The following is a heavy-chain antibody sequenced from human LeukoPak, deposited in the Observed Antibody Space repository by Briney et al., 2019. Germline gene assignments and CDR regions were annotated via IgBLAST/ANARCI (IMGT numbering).Heavy chain of an antibody. D-gene: IGHD5-12*01. Sequence: GASVKVSCKASGYTFTSYGLSWVRQAPGQGLEWMGWISAYNGNTNYAQKLQGRVTMTTDTSTSTDYMELRSLRSDDTAVYYCARTGDIVATGYMDVWGKGTTVTVSS. CDR3: ARTGDIVATGYMDV. CDR2: ISAYNGNT. V-gene: IGHV1-18*01. CDR1: GYTFTSYG. J-gene: IGHJ6*03.